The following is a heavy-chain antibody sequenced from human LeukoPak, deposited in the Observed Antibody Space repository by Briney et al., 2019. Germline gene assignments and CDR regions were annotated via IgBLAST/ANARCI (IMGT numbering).Heavy chain of an antibody. J-gene: IGHJ4*02. V-gene: IGHV4-39*01. Sequence: SETLSLTCTVSGGSISSSSHYWGWIRQPPGKGLEWIGSIYYSGNTYYNPSLKSRVTISVDTSKNQFYLKLSSATAADTAAYYCARWKQQLVRGYYFDYWGQGTLVTVSS. CDR3: ARWKQQLVRGYYFDY. CDR2: IYYSGNT. CDR1: GGSISSSSHY. D-gene: IGHD6-13*01.